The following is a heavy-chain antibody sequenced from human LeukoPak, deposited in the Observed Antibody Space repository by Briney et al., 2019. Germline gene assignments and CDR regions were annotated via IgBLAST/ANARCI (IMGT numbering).Heavy chain of an antibody. D-gene: IGHD2-21*01. V-gene: IGHV3-7*01. Sequence: GGSLRLSCTASGFTFGSYWMSWVRQAPGKGLEWVANIKQGGSEKDYVDSVKGRFTISRDNAKNSLYLQMNSLRAEDTAVYYCAKYCGGDCYGMDVWGQGTTVTVSS. CDR3: AKYCGGDCYGMDV. CDR2: IKQGGSEK. CDR1: GFTFGSYW. J-gene: IGHJ6*02.